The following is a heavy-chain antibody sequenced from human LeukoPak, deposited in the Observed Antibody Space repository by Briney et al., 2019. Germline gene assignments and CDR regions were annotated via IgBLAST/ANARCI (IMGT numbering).Heavy chain of an antibody. Sequence: GGSLRLSCAASGFTFSSYAMSWVRQAPGKGLEWVSAISGSGGSTYYADSVKGRFTISRDNSKNTLYLQMNSLRAEDTAVYYCANQILGGPVQPILEWLNQFILGYMDVWGKGTTVTVSS. CDR2: ISGSGGST. D-gene: IGHD3-3*01. J-gene: IGHJ6*03. CDR1: GFTFSSYA. V-gene: IGHV3-23*01. CDR3: ANQILGGPVQPILEWLNQFILGYMDV.